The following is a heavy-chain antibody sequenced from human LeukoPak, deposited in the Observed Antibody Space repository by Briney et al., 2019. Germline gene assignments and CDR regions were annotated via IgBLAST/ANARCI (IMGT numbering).Heavy chain of an antibody. V-gene: IGHV3-48*04. CDR3: ARGGAARPDY. CDR2: ISSTSTNI. J-gene: IGHJ4*02. D-gene: IGHD6-6*01. Sequence: ERSMRLSCAASGFTFNNYGMNWVRQATGKGLEWVSYISSTSTNINYADSVRGRFTISRDNAKRSLYLQMNSLRVEDRAVYYCARGGAARPDYWGQGTLVTVSS. CDR1: GFTFNNYG.